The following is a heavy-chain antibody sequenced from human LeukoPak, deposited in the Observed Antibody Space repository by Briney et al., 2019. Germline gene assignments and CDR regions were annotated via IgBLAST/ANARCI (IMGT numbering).Heavy chain of an antibody. D-gene: IGHD1-7*01. J-gene: IGHJ4*02. CDR3: ARSEGGDGNYTPNY. CDR2: ISSSSSYI. CDR1: GFTFSSYS. V-gene: IGHV3-21*01. Sequence: GGSLRLSCAASGFTFSSYSMNWVRQAPGKGLEWVSSISSSSSYIYYADSVKGRFTISRDNAKNSLYLQMNSLRAEDTAVYYCARSEGGDGNYTPNYWGQGTLVTVSS.